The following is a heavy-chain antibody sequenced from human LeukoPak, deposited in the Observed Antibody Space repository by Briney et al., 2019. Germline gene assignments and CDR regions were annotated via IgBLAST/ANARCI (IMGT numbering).Heavy chain of an antibody. Sequence: PSETLSLPCAVSVGPISLSHSNWRPWARQPPGKGLKCIGEIYHSGSTNYNPSLKSRVTISVDKSKNQFSLKLSSVTAADTAVYYCARDLHGGNSFTSDWYFDLWGRGSLVTVSS. D-gene: IGHD4-23*01. J-gene: IGHJ2*01. CDR1: VGPISLSHSNW. CDR3: ARDLHGGNSFTSDWYFDL. V-gene: IGHV4-4*02. CDR2: IYHSGST.